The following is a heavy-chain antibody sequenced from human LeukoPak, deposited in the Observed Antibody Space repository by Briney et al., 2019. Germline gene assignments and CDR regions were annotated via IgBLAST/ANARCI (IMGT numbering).Heavy chain of an antibody. CDR3: ARGYDSSGYYFDY. V-gene: IGHV3-30*04. Sequence: GGSLRLSCAASGFTFSSYAMHWVRQAPGKGLEWVAVVSSDGSNKYYADSVKGRFTISRDNSKNTLYLQMNSLRAEDTAVYYCARGYDSSGYYFDYWGQGTLVTVSS. CDR1: GFTFSSYA. CDR2: VSSDGSNK. D-gene: IGHD3-22*01. J-gene: IGHJ4*02.